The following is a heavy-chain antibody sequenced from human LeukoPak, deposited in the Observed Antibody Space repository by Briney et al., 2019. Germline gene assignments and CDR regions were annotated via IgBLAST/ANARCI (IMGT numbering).Heavy chain of an antibody. V-gene: IGHV3-23*01. CDR2: ISGSGGST. Sequence: GGSLRLSCAASGFTVSNSFINWVRQAPGKGLEWVSAISGSGGSTYYADSVKGRFTISRDNSKNTLYLQMNSLRAEDTAVYYCAKSDTAKYYFDYWGQGTLVTVSS. D-gene: IGHD5-18*01. CDR1: GFTVSNSF. CDR3: AKSDTAKYYFDY. J-gene: IGHJ4*02.